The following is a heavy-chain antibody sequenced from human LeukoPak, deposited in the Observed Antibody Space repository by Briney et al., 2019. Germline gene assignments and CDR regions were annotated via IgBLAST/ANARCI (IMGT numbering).Heavy chain of an antibody. CDR3: ARDHPVSESYYLQGPLNY. D-gene: IGHD3-10*01. J-gene: IGHJ4*02. V-gene: IGHV1-18*01. Sequence: ASVKVSCKASGYTFTSYGISWVRQAPGQGLEWMGWISAYNGNTNYAQKLQGRVTMTTDTSTSTAYMELRSLRSDDTAVYYCARDHPVSESYYLQGPLNYWGQGTLVTVSS. CDR2: ISAYNGNT. CDR1: GYTFTSYG.